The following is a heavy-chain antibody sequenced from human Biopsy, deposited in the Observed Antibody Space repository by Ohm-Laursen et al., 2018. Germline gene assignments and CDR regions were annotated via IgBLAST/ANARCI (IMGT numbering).Heavy chain of an antibody. Sequence: ASVKVSCKASSYTFTDYNIHWMRQAPGQGLEWMGIINPGGNSTAYTQNFQGRVTMTWDTSTTTVYMELSSLRSEDTAVYYCAADINVWNVNYWGQGTQVTVSS. V-gene: IGHV1-46*01. CDR1: SYTFTDYN. J-gene: IGHJ4*02. D-gene: IGHD1-1*01. CDR3: AADINVWNVNY. CDR2: INPGGNST.